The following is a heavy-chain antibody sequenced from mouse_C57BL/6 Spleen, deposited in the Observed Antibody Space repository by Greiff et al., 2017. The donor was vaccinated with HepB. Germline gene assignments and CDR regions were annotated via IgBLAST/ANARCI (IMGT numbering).Heavy chain of an antibody. CDR1: GFSFNTYA. J-gene: IGHJ4*01. CDR2: IRSKSNNFTT. Sequence: EVQLVESGGGLVQPKGSLKLSCAASGFSFNTYAMNWVRQAPGKGLEWVARIRSKSNNFTTYYADSVKDRFTISRDDSESMLYLQMNNLKTEDTAMDYCVRHDGDCGYAMDYWGQGTSVTVSS. CDR3: VRHDGDCGYAMDY. D-gene: IGHD2-13*01. V-gene: IGHV10-1*01.